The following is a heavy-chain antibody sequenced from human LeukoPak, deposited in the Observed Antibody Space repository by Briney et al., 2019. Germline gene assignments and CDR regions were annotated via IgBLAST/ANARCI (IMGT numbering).Heavy chain of an antibody. CDR2: INHSGST. J-gene: IGHJ4*02. CDR1: GGSFSGYY. V-gene: IGHV4-34*01. CDR3: ARVQLEALDY. Sequence: SETLSLTCAVYGGSFSGYYWSWIRQPPGKGLEWIGEINHSGSTNYNPSLKSRVTISVDTSKNQFSLKLSSVTAADTAVYYCARVQLEALDYWGQGTLVTVSS. D-gene: IGHD1-1*01.